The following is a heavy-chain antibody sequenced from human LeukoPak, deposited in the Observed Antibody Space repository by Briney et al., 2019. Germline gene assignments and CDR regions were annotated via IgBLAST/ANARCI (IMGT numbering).Heavy chain of an antibody. CDR3: AELGITMIGGV. CDR2: ISSSDTTI. V-gene: IGHV3-48*03. Sequence: GGSLRLSCAASGFTLSSYEMNWVRQAPRKGLQGVSYISSSDTTICYAYSVKGRFTISRDNAKNPLYLQMNSLRAEDTAVYYCAELGITMIGGVWGKGTTVTISS. J-gene: IGHJ6*04. CDR1: GFTLSSYE. D-gene: IGHD3-10*02.